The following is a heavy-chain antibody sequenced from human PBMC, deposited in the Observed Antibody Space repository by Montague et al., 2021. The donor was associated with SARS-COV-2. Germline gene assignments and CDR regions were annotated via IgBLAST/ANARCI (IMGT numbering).Heavy chain of an antibody. CDR3: ARAQMNRITIFGVVAEFDP. CDR2: IYYSGST. D-gene: IGHD3-3*01. V-gene: IGHV4-59*01. J-gene: IGHJ5*02. CDR1: GGSISSYY. Sequence: SETLSLTCTVSGGSISSYYWSWIRQPPGKGLEWIGYIYYSGSTNYNPSLKSRVTISVDTSKNQFSLKLSSVTAADTAVYYCARAQMNRITIFGVVAEFDPWGQETLVIVSS.